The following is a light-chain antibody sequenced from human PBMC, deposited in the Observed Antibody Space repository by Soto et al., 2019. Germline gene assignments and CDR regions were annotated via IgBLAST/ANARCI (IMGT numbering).Light chain of an antibody. CDR2: DAS. CDR1: QTISSDY. J-gene: IGKJ1*01. Sequence: EILLTQSPGTLSLSPGERATLSCRASQTISSDYLAWYQQKPGQAPRLLIYDASIRATGIPARFSGSGSETDFTLTISSLEPEDSAVYYCQQRSNWPWTFGQGTKVDIK. CDR3: QQRSNWPWT. V-gene: IGKV3D-20*02.